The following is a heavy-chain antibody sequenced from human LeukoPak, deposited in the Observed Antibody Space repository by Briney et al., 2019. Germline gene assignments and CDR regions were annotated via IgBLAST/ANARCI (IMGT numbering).Heavy chain of an antibody. Sequence: SETLSLTCTVSGGSISSYYWSWIRQPAGKGLEWIGRIYTSGSTNYNPSLKSRVTMSVDTSKNQFSLKLSSVTAADTAAYYCAREKRCSSTSCYGIDYWGQGTLVTVSS. V-gene: IGHV4-4*07. J-gene: IGHJ4*02. D-gene: IGHD2-2*01. CDR3: AREKRCSSTSCYGIDY. CDR2: IYTSGST. CDR1: GGSISSYY.